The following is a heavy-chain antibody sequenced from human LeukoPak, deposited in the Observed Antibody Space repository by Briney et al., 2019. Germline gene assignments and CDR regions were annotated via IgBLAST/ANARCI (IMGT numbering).Heavy chain of an antibody. CDR3: ARRLWGSSWYSLSYYYYGMDV. J-gene: IGHJ6*02. Sequence: ASVKVSCKASGYTFTSYDINWVRQATGQGPEWMGWMNPNSGNTGYAQKFQGRVTMTRNTSISTAYMELSSLRSEDTAVYYCARRLWGSSWYSLSYYYYGMDVWGQGTTVTVSS. CDR2: MNPNSGNT. V-gene: IGHV1-8*01. CDR1: GYTFTSYD. D-gene: IGHD6-13*01.